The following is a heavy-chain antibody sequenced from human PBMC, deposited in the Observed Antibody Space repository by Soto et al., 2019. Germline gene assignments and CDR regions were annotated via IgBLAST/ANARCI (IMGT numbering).Heavy chain of an antibody. CDR2: ISSSSSTI. J-gene: IGHJ4*02. CDR3: DTGGVGHHHS. D-gene: IGHD2-8*01. V-gene: IGHV3-48*01. Sequence: GGSLRLSCAASGFTFSTYGMHWVRQAPGKGLEWVSHISSSSSTIYYADSVKGRFTISRDNAKNSLYLQMNSLRAEDTGVFFCDTGGVGHHHSWGERTLVTVSS. CDR1: GFTFSTYG.